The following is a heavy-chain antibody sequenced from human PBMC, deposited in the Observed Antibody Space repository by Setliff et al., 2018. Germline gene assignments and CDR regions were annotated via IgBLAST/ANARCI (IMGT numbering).Heavy chain of an antibody. V-gene: IGHV5-51*01. J-gene: IGHJ5*02. CDR1: GYSFTSYW. Sequence: PGESLKISCKGSGYSFTSYWIGWVRQMPGKGLEWMGIIYPGDSDTRYSPSFQGQVTISADKSISTAYLQWSSLKASDTAMYYCARSRSNFWSGYFNWFDPWGQGTQVTV. CDR2: IYPGDSDT. D-gene: IGHD3-3*01. CDR3: ARSRSNFWSGYFNWFDP.